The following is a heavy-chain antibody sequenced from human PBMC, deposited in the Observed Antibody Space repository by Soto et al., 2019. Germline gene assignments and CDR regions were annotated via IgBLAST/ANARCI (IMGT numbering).Heavy chain of an antibody. Sequence: EVQLVESGGGLVQPGGSLRLSCAASGFTVSSNYMTWVRPTPGRGLECVSVISSGGSTYYAESVKGRFTISRDHSKNTVYLQMNSLTAEDTVVDYCVGDGTSTISARALDFWGQGTLVTVSS. CDR1: GFTVSSNY. V-gene: IGHV3-66*01. J-gene: IGHJ4*02. CDR3: VGDGTSTISARALDF. CDR2: ISSGGST. D-gene: IGHD6-6*01.